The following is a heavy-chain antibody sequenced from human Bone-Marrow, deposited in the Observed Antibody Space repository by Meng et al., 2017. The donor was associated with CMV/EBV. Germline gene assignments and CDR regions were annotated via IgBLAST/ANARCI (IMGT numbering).Heavy chain of an antibody. D-gene: IGHD3-3*01. CDR2: IIPIFGTA. V-gene: IGHV1-69*05. CDR3: ARVARITIFGVVQGSWFDP. J-gene: IGHJ5*02. Sequence: TFSSYASSWVRQAPGQGLEWMGRIIPIFGTANYAQKFQGRVTITTDESTSTAYMELISLRSSYTSVYYCARVARITIFGVVQGSWFDPRGQGTLVTVSS. CDR1: TFSSYA.